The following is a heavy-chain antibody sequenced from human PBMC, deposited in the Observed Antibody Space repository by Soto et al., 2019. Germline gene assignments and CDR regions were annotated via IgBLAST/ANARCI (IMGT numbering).Heavy chain of an antibody. CDR1: GYTFTSYT. CDR3: ARGGGWVGEASFDT. V-gene: IGHV1-3*01. CDR2: INAGNGRE. J-gene: IGHJ4*02. D-gene: IGHD3-10*01. Sequence: QVQLEQSGAEVKKPGASVKVSCQTSGYTFTSYTLHWVRQAPGQGLEWLGWINAGNGREKYSQRFQDRVSLSTDSPTSPAFREIRALRSEDTAVYFCARGGGWVGEASFDTWGQGTLVIVSS.